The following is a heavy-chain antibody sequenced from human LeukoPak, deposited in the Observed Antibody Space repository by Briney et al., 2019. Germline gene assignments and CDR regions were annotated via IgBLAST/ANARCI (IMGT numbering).Heavy chain of an antibody. Sequence: SETLSLTCTVSGGSISSGGYYWSWIRQPPGTGLEWIGYIYYSGSTNYNPSLKSRVTISVDTSKNQFSLKLSSVTAADTAVYYCAREARSGYHGYFDYWGQGTLVTVSS. V-gene: IGHV4-61*08. CDR1: GGSISSGGYY. CDR3: AREARSGYHGYFDY. J-gene: IGHJ4*02. D-gene: IGHD3-22*01. CDR2: IYYSGST.